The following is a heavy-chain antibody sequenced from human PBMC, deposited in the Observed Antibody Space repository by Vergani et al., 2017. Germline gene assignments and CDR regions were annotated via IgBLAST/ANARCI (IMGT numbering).Heavy chain of an antibody. J-gene: IGHJ4*02. CDR3: ARHPSYGDYSFDY. D-gene: IGHD4-17*01. Sequence: QVQLQESGPGLVKPSETLSLTCAVSGYSISSGYYWGWIRQPPGKGLEWIGSIYHSGSTYYNPSLKSRVTISVDTSKNQFPLKLSSVTAADTAVYYCARHPSYGDYSFDYWGQGTLVTVSS. V-gene: IGHV4-38-2*01. CDR1: GYSISSGYY. CDR2: IYHSGST.